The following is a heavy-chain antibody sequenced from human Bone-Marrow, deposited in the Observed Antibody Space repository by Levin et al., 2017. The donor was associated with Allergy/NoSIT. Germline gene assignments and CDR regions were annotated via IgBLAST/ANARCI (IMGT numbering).Heavy chain of an antibody. J-gene: IGHJ6*02. CDR3: ARDAAAWDSYYVSGRNRDYYYYGMDV. Sequence: GESLKISCAASGFTFSSYAMHWVRQAPGKGLEWVAVISYDGSNKYYADSVKGRFTISRDNSKNTLYLQMNRLRAEDTAVYYCARDAAAWDSYYVSGRNRDYYYYGMDVWGQGTTVTVSS. D-gene: IGHD3-10*01. CDR2: ISYDGSNK. CDR1: GFTFSSYA. V-gene: IGHV3-30-3*01.